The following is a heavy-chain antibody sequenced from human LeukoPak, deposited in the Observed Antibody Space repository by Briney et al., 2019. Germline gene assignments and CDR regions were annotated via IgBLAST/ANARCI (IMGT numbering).Heavy chain of an antibody. D-gene: IGHD3-22*01. V-gene: IGHV3-30*04. CDR2: ISYGGSNK. Sequence: GGSLRLSCAASGFTFSSYAMRWVRQAPGKGLEWVAVISYGGSNKYYADSVKGRFTISRDNSKNTLYLQMNSLRAEDTAVYYCARDRGNLLYYDSSEVDYSGQGTLGTVSS. CDR1: GFTFSSYA. J-gene: IGHJ4*02. CDR3: ARDRGNLLYYDSSEVDY.